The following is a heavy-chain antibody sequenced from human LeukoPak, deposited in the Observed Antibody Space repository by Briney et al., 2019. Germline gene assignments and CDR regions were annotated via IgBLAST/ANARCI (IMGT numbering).Heavy chain of an antibody. D-gene: IGHD5-24*01. CDR1: GGSFSGYY. V-gene: IGHV4-34*01. Sequence: TETLSLTCAVYGGSFSGYYWSWIRQPPGKGLEWIGEINHSGSTNYNPSLKSRVTISVDTSKNQFSLKLSSVTAADTAVYYCARRRDGYTALFDYWGQGTLVTVSS. CDR2: INHSGST. J-gene: IGHJ4*02. CDR3: ARRRDGYTALFDY.